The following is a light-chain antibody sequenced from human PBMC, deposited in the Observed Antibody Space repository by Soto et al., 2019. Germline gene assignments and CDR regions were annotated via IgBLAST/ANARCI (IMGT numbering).Light chain of an antibody. CDR1: QSVSSY. CDR3: QQRSNWPV. Sequence: EIVLTQSPATLSLSPGERATLSCRASQSVSSYLGWYQQKPGQAPRLLIHDASNRASGIPARFSGSGSGTDFTLTSSSLEPEDYAVYYCQQRSNWPVFGQGTKLQIK. V-gene: IGKV3-11*01. CDR2: DAS. J-gene: IGKJ2*01.